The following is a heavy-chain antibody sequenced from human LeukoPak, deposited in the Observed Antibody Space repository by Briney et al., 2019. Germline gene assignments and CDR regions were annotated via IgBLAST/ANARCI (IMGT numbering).Heavy chain of an antibody. J-gene: IGHJ4*02. CDR3: ARDGIVVVPAAQGYYFDY. CDR2: INHSGST. D-gene: IGHD2-2*01. V-gene: IGHV4-34*01. Sequence: PSETLSLTCAVCGGSFSGYYRSWIRQPPGKGLEWIGEINHSGSTNYNPSLKSRVTISVDTSKNQFSLKLSSVTAADTAVYYCARDGIVVVPAAQGYYFDYWGQGTLVTVSS. CDR1: GGSFSGYY.